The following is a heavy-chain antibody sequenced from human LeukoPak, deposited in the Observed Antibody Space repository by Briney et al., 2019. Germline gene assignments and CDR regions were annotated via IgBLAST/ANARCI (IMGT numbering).Heavy chain of an antibody. V-gene: IGHV5-51*01. J-gene: IGHJ4*02. D-gene: IGHD1-26*01. Sequence: GESLQISCKGSGYIFTSYWIGWVRQMPGKGLVWMGIIYPGDSDTRYSPSFQGQVTISADKSISTAYLQWSSLKASDTAMYYCATHNSGSSSDYWGQGTLVTVSS. CDR1: GYIFTSYW. CDR3: ATHNSGSSSDY. CDR2: IYPGDSDT.